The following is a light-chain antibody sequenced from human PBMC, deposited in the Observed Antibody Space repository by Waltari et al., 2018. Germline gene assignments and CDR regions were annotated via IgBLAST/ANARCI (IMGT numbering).Light chain of an antibody. CDR2: EVS. J-gene: IGLJ2*01. CDR1: SSDVGGYNY. Sequence: QSALTQPASVSGSPGQSITISCTGTSSDVGGYNYVSWYQQHPGKAPKLMIYEVSNRPSGVSNRFSGSKSGNTASLTISGLQAEDEADYYCSSYTSSSIVVFGGVTKLTVL. CDR3: SSYTSSSIVV. V-gene: IGLV2-14*01.